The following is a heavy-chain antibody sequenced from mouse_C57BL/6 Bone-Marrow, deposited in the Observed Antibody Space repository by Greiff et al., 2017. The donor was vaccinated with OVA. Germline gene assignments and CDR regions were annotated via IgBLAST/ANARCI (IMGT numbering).Heavy chain of an antibody. Sequence: VKLMESGAELVRPGTSVKMSCKASGYTFTNYWIGWAKQRPGHGLEWIGDIYPGGGYTNYNEKFKGKATLTADKSSSTAYMQFSSLTSEDSAIYYCARRKPYYYAMDYWGQGTSVTVSS. J-gene: IGHJ4*01. CDR1: GYTFTNYW. CDR2: IYPGGGYT. CDR3: ARRKPYYYAMDY. V-gene: IGHV1-63*01.